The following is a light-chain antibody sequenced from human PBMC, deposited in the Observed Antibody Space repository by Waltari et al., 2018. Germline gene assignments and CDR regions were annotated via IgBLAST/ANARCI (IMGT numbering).Light chain of an antibody. V-gene: IGLV2-23*02. J-gene: IGLJ3*02. CDR1: SNNVGSYDL. Sequence: QSALTQPASVSGSPGQSITISCTGTSNNVGSYDLVSWYQFRPGEVPKLLIYEVIKRSSGVSERVSGSKSDNTASLTISRLQAEDEAADYCCSYAASAPTLVFGGGTNLTVL. CDR3: CSYAASAPTLV. CDR2: EVI.